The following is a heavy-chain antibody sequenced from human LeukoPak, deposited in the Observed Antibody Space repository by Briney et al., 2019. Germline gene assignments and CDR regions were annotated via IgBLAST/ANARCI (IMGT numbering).Heavy chain of an antibody. CDR1: GDSISSYY. Sequence: SETLSLTCTVSGDSISSYYWSWVRQPPGKGLEWIGYIYYSGTTNYNPSLKSRVTISVDTSKNQFSLKLSSVTAADTAVYYCARNSAGWYSVNWGQGTLVTVSS. J-gene: IGHJ4*02. CDR3: ARNSAGWYSVN. CDR2: IYYSGTT. V-gene: IGHV4-59*01. D-gene: IGHD6-19*01.